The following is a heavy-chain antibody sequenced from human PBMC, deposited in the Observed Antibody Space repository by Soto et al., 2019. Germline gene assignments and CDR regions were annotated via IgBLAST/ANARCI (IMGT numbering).Heavy chain of an antibody. D-gene: IGHD6-13*01. CDR1: GFTFSSYG. J-gene: IGHJ4*02. CDR2: ISYDGSNK. V-gene: IGHV3-30*18. CDR3: AKVVQQQLVTFDY. Sequence: GSLRLSCAASGFTFSSYGMHWVRQAPGKRLEWVAVISYDGSNKYYADSVKGRFTISRDNSKNTLYLQMNSLRAEDTAVYYCAKVVQQQLVTFDYWGQGTLVTVSS.